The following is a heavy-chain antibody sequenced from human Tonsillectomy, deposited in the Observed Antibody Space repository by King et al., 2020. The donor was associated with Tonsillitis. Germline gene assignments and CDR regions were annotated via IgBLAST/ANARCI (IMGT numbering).Heavy chain of an antibody. Sequence: VQLVESGGGVVQPGRSLRLSCAASGFTFSSYGMHWVRQAPGKGLEWVAVRWYDGSNKYYADSVKGRFTISRDNSKNTLYLQMNSLRAEDTAVYYCARIIVGATAFDYWGQGTLVTVSS. D-gene: IGHD1-26*01. J-gene: IGHJ4*02. CDR1: GFTFSSYG. CDR3: ARIIVGATAFDY. V-gene: IGHV3-33*01. CDR2: RWYDGSNK.